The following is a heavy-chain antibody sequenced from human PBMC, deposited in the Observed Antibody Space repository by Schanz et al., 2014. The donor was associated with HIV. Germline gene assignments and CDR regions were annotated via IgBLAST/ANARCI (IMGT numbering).Heavy chain of an antibody. CDR1: GFTYRNYG. CDR2: IWVDGTSK. Sequence: QVQLVESGGGVVQPGRSLRLSCAASGFTYRNYGMHWVRQAPGKGLEWVAVIWVDGTSKFYADSVKGRFIISRDNSKNTLYLDINSLGAEDTAVYYCAKPEYDSRGNSQSHFDSWGQGTLVTVSS. J-gene: IGHJ4*02. CDR3: AKPEYDSRGNSQSHFDS. D-gene: IGHD3-22*01. V-gene: IGHV3-33*06.